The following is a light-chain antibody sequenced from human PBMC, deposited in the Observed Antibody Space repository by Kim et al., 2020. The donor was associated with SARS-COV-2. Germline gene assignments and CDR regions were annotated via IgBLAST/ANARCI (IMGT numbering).Light chain of an antibody. Sequence: SASTGDRVNITCRASQAIRNELGWYQQKPGKAPKVLIYAASTLQSGVSSRFSGSGSGTDFTLTISSLQPEDFATYYCLQDSRYPRTFGQGTKVEI. CDR1: QAIRNE. J-gene: IGKJ1*01. V-gene: IGKV1-6*01. CDR3: LQDSRYPRT. CDR2: AAS.